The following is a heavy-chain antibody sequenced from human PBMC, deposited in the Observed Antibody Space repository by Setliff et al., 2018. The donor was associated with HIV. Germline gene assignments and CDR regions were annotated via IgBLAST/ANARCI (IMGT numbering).Heavy chain of an antibody. V-gene: IGHV4-59*08. D-gene: IGHD6-19*01. CDR3: SRHVYSSGWGYVYHLDS. J-gene: IGHJ4*02. CDR1: GGSISNYY. CDR2: IYASGST. Sequence: PSETLSLTCTVSGGSISNYYWSWIRQPPGKGLEWIGYIYASGSTNYSPSLKSRVTLSVDTYKNQFSLKLQSVPAADTAVYFCSRHVYSSGWGYVYHLDSWGQGTLVTVSS.